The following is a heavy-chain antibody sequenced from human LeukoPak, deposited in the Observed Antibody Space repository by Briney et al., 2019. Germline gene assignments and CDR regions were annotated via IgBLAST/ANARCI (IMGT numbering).Heavy chain of an antibody. J-gene: IGHJ4*02. Sequence: SGPTLLKPTATLTLTCTVSGFSLSNARMGVSWIRQPPGKALEWLAHIFSNDEKSYSTSLKSRLTISKDTSQSQVVLTMTNMDPVDTATYYCARIRVDTAMVFDYWGQGTLVTVSS. V-gene: IGHV2-26*02. CDR3: ARIRVDTAMVFDY. CDR2: IFSNDEK. CDR1: GFSLSNARMG. D-gene: IGHD5-18*01.